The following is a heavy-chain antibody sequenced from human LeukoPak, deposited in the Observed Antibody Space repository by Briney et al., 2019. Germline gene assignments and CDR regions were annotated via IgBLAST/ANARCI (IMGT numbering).Heavy chain of an antibody. CDR1: GGTFSSYA. J-gene: IGHJ5*02. D-gene: IGHD3-10*01. CDR3: ARVVELWFGEFNWFDP. CDR2: IIPIFGTA. V-gene: IGHV1-69*01. Sequence: ASVKVSCKASGGTFSSYAISWVRQAPGQGLEWMGGIIPIFGTANYAQKFQGRVTITADESTSTAYMELSSLRSEDMAVYYCARVVELWFGEFNWFDPWGQETLVTVSS.